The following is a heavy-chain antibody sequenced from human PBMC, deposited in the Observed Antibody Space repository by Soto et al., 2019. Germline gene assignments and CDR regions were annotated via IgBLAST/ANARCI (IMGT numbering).Heavy chain of an antibody. J-gene: IGHJ6*02. CDR2: ISGSGGST. V-gene: IGHV3-23*01. D-gene: IGHD3-16*01. Sequence: TGGSLRLSCAASGFTFSSYAMSWVRQAPGKGLEWVSAISGSGGSTYYADSVKGRFTISRDNSKNTLYLQMNSLRAEDTAVYYCAKDTASLDYYYYYGMDVWGQGTTVTVSS. CDR3: AKDTASLDYYYYYGMDV. CDR1: GFTFSSYA.